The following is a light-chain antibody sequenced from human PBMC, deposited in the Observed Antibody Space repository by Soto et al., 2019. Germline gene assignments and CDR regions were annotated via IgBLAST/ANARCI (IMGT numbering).Light chain of an antibody. Sequence: DIHMTQSPSSLSASVGDRVTITCRASESINSYLNWYQQRAGRAPTLLIYGASTLQSGVPSRFSGSGSGTDLTLTVSNLQPGDFATYYCQQSYRTPFTFGGGTKVDIK. CDR3: QQSYRTPFT. J-gene: IGKJ4*01. V-gene: IGKV1-39*01. CDR1: ESINSY. CDR2: GAS.